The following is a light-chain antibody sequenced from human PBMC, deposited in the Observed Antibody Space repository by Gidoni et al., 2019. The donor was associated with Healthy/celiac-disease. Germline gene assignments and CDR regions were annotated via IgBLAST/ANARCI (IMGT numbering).Light chain of an antibody. V-gene: IGKV1-5*03. Sequence: DIQITQSPSTLSASVGDRVTITCRASQSISSWLSWYQQKTGKAPKLLIYKASSLESGVPSRCSGSGSGTEFTLTISSLQPDDFATYYCQQYNSYPWCRFGQGTKLEIK. CDR3: QQYNSYPWCR. CDR2: KAS. J-gene: IGKJ2*04. CDR1: QSISSW.